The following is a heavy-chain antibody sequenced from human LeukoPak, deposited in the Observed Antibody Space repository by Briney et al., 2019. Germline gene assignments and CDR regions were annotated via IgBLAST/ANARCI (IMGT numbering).Heavy chain of an antibody. J-gene: IGHJ4*02. CDR1: GFTFSSYA. CDR2: ISYDGSNK. CDR3: ARNDGYNGFDY. V-gene: IGHV3-30-3*01. Sequence: PGRSLRLSCAASGFTFSSYAMHWVRQASGKGLEWVAVISYDGSNKYYADSVKGRFTISRDNSKNTLYLQMNSLRAEDTAVYYCARNDGYNGFDYWGQGTLVTVSS. D-gene: IGHD5-24*01.